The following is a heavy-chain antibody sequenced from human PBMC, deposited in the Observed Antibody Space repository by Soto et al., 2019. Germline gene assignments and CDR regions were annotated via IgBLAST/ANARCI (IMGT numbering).Heavy chain of an antibody. CDR3: ARDEVPAANWLDR. CDR1: GYIFINYG. Sequence: ASVKVSCKASGYIFINYGITWVRQAPGQGLEWMGWISGYNGNTKYADKLQGRVTMTTDTSTTTAYMELRSLRSDDTAVYYCARDEVPAANWLDRWGQGTMVTVYS. CDR2: ISGYNGNT. D-gene: IGHD2-2*01. V-gene: IGHV1-18*01. J-gene: IGHJ5*02.